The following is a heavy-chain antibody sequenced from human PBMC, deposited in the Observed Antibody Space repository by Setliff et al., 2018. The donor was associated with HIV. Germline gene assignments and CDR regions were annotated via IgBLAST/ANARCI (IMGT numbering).Heavy chain of an antibody. CDR2: IWDDGSNK. CDR3: AKDKTSGSYYFDY. Sequence: GSLRLSCATSGFGFSRYAMHWVRQAPGKGLEWVAVIWDDGSNKYYADSVKGRFTIFRDNSKNTLYLQMNSLRAEDTALYYCAKDKTSGSYYFDYWGQGTLVTVSS. CDR1: GFGFSRYA. J-gene: IGHJ4*02. V-gene: IGHV3-30*02. D-gene: IGHD1-26*01.